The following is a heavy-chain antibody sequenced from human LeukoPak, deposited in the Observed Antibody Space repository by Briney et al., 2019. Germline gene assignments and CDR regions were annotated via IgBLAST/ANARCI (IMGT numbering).Heavy chain of an antibody. CDR1: GFTFSSYA. V-gene: IGHV3-23*01. Sequence: GGSLRLSCAASGFTFSSYAMSWVRQAPGKGLEWFSAISGSGGSTYYADSVKGRFTISRDNSKNTLYLQMNSLRAEDTAVYYCAKDQGYCSSTSCYDAFDIWGQGTMVTVPS. D-gene: IGHD2-2*01. CDR3: AKDQGYCSSTSCYDAFDI. J-gene: IGHJ3*02. CDR2: ISGSGGST.